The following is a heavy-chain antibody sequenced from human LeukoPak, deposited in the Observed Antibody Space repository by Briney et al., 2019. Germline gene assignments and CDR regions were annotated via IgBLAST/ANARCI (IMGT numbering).Heavy chain of an antibody. CDR3: AVQITMIVVVPYFDY. Sequence: GGSLRLSCAASGLTFSDYYMTWIRQAPGKGLEWVSSISGAGTTIYSADSVRGRFTVSRDNATNSLFLHMNSVRAEDTAVYYCAVQITMIVVVPYFDYWGQGTLVTVSS. CDR2: ISGAGTTI. D-gene: IGHD3-22*01. CDR1: GLTFSDYY. J-gene: IGHJ4*02. V-gene: IGHV3-11*04.